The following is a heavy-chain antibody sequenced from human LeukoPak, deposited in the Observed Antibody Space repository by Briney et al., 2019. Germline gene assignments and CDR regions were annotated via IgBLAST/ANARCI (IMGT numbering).Heavy chain of an antibody. J-gene: IGHJ4*02. D-gene: IGHD3-9*01. Sequence: PGRSLRLSCAASGFTFSNAWMSWVRQAPGKGLEWVGRIKSKTDGGTTDYAAPVKGRFTISRDDSKNTLYLQMNSLKTEDTAVYYCTTDVLRYFDWLNDYWGQGTLVTDSS. CDR1: GFTFSNAW. CDR3: TTDVLRYFDWLNDY. CDR2: IKSKTDGGTT. V-gene: IGHV3-15*01.